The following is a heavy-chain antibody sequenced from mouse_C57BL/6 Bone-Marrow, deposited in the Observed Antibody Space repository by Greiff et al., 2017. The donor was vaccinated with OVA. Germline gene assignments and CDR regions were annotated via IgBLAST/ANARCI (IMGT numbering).Heavy chain of an antibody. CDR3: ARRRITTVVARAMDY. V-gene: IGHV14-2*01. CDR2: IDPEDGET. D-gene: IGHD1-1*01. J-gene: IGHJ4*01. CDR1: GFNIKDYY. Sequence: VQLQQSGAELVKPGASVKLSCTASGFNIKDYYMHWVKQRTEQGLEWIGRIDPEDGETKYAPKFQGKATITADTASTTAYLQLSSLTSEDTAVYYCARRRITTVVARAMDYWGQGTSVTVSS.